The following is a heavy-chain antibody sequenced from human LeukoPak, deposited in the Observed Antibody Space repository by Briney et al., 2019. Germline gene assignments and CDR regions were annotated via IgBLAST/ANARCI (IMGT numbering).Heavy chain of an antibody. CDR3: ARGRDPGIAAAGTLLPFAY. J-gene: IGHJ4*02. CDR2: INHSGST. V-gene: IGHV4-34*01. Sequence: SETMSLTCAVYGGSFSGYYWSWIRQPPGKGLEWIGEINHSGSTNYNPSLKSRVTISVDTSKNQFSLKLSPVTAADTAVYYCARGRDPGIAAAGTLLPFAYWGQGTLVTVSS. D-gene: IGHD6-13*01. CDR1: GGSFSGYY.